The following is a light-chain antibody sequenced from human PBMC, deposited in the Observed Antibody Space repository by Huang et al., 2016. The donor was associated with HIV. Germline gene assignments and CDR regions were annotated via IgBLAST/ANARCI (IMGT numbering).Light chain of an antibody. V-gene: IGKV3-11*01. Sequence: EIVLTQSPATLSLSPGERATLSCRASQSVSNYVAWYQQKPGQAPRLLIYDASNRATGIPARFSGSGSGTDFTLTISSLEPEDFAVYYGQQRSNWLTFGGGTKVEIK. J-gene: IGKJ4*01. CDR2: DAS. CDR1: QSVSNY. CDR3: QQRSNWLT.